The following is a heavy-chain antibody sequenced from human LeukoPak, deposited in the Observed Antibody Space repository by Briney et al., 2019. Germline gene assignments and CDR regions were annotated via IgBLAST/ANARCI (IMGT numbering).Heavy chain of an antibody. CDR1: GFTFSSYA. CDR2: ISYDGSNK. CDR3: ARETGGRFDY. J-gene: IGHJ4*02. D-gene: IGHD2-15*01. V-gene: IGHV3-30-3*01. Sequence: TGRSLRLSCAASGFTFSSYAMHWVRQAPGKGLEWVAVISYDGSNKYYADSVKGRFTISRDNSKNTLYLQMNSLRAEDTAVYYCARETGGRFDYWGQGTLVTVSS.